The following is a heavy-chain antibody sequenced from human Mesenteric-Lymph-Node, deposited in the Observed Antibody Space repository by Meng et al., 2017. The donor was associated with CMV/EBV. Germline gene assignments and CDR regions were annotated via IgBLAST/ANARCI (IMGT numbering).Heavy chain of an antibody. Sequence: LSCAASGFTFSSYSMSWVRQAPGKGLEWVSSISSSSSYIYYADSVKGRFTISRDNAKNSLYLQMNSLRAEDTAVYYCARDRWLLLFDYWGQGTLVTVSS. CDR1: GFTFSSYS. CDR3: ARDRWLLLFDY. V-gene: IGHV3-21*01. CDR2: ISSSSSYI. J-gene: IGHJ4*02. D-gene: IGHD2-15*01.